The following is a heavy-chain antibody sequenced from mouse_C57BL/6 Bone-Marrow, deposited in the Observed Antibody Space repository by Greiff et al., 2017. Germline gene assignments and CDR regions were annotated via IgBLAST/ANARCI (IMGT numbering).Heavy chain of an antibody. D-gene: IGHD2-3*01. CDR2: INPSSGYT. CDR3: ARDGYYVDY. CDR1: GYTFTSYT. J-gene: IGHJ2*01. V-gene: IGHV1-4*01. Sequence: QVQLKESGAELARPGASVKMSCKASGYTFTSYTMHWVKQRTGQGLEWIGYINPSSGYTKYNQKFKDKATLTADKSSSTAYMQLSSLTSEDSAVYYCARDGYYVDYWGQGTTLTVSS.